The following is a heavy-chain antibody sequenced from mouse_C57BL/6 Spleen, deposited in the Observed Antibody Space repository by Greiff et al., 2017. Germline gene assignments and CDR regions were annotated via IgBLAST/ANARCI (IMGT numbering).Heavy chain of an antibody. Sequence: VKLVESGAELAKPGASVKLSCKASGYTFTSYWMHWVKQRPGQGLEWIGYINPSSGYTKYNQKFKDKATLTVDKSSSTAYMQLSSLTYEDSAVYDCARCVDEGYFCVWGTAPTVTVSS. V-gene: IGHV1-7*01. J-gene: IGHJ1*03. CDR3: ARCVDEGYFCV. CDR2: INPSSGYT. CDR1: GYTFTSYW.